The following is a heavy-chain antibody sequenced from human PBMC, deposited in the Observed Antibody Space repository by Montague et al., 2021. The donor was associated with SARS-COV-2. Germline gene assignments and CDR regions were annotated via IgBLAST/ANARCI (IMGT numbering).Heavy chain of an antibody. D-gene: IGHD5-24*01. V-gene: IGHV4-34*01. CDR1: GGSFSGYY. J-gene: IGHJ6*02. CDR3: ARVSVEMATMGVYYYYGMDV. Sequence: SETLSLTCAVYGGSFSGYYWSRIRQPPGKGLEWIGEINHSGSTNYNPSLKSRVTISVDTSKNQFSLKLSSVTAADTAVYYCARVSVEMATMGVYYYYGMDVWGQGTTVTVSS. CDR2: INHSGST.